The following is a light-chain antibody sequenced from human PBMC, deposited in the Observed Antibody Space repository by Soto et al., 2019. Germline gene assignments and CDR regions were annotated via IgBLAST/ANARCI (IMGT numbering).Light chain of an antibody. Sequence: EIVLTQSPATLSLSPGERATLSCRASQTVSSYLAWYQQKPGQAPRLLIYDASNRATGIPARFSGSGSGTDFTLTISNLQPEDLATYYCQQANSFPLTFGGGTKVDIK. CDR3: QQANSFPLT. J-gene: IGKJ4*01. CDR2: DAS. CDR1: QTVSSY. V-gene: IGKV3-11*01.